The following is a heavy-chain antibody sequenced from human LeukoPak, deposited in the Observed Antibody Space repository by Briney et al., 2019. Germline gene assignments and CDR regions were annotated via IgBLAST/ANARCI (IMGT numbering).Heavy chain of an antibody. D-gene: IGHD3-22*01. CDR3: ARYGGRYYDSRGFYWGYYFDS. J-gene: IGHJ4*02. CDR1: GFTLSTYA. CDR2: ISGSGDRT. V-gene: IGHV3-23*01. Sequence: GGSLRLSCAASGFTLSTYAVNWVRQAPGKGLESVSTISGSGDRTYYADSVKGRFTIARDNSKDTLYLQMSSVRVDDTAVYYCARYGGRYYDSRGFYWGYYFDSWGQGILVSVST.